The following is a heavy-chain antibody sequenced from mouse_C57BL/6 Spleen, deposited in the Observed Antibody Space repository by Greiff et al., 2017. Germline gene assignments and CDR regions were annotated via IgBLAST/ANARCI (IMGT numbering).Heavy chain of an antibody. D-gene: IGHD4-1*01. Sequence: EVKLVESGEGLVKPGGSLKLSCAASGFTFSGYAMSWVRQTPEKRLEWVAYISSGGDYIYYADTVKGRFTISRDNARNTLYLQMSSLKSEDTAMYYCTRSSLGYYVDYWGQGTTLTVSS. V-gene: IGHV5-9-1*02. CDR1: GFTFSGYA. CDR3: TRSSLGYYVDY. CDR2: ISSGGDYI. J-gene: IGHJ2*01.